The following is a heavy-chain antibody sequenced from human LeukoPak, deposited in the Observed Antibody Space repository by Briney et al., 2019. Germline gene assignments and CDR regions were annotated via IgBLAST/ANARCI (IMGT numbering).Heavy chain of an antibody. D-gene: IGHD2-15*01. V-gene: IGHV1-69*06. CDR3: ARFKGGYCSAGSCEYFDY. Sequence: ASVKVSRKASGGTFSSYAISWVRQAPGQGLEWMGGIIPIFGTANYAQKFQGRVTITADKSTSTAYMELSSLRSEDTAVYYCARFKGGYCSAGSCEYFDYWGQGTLVTVSS. CDR1: GGTFSSYA. CDR2: IIPIFGTA. J-gene: IGHJ4*02.